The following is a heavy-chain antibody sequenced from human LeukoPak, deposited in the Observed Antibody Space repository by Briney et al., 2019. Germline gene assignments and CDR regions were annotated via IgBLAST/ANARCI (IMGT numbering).Heavy chain of an antibody. CDR1: GFTFSSYA. Sequence: GGSLRLSCAASGFTFSSYAMSWVRQAPGKGLEWVANIKYDGDEEYYVDSVKGRFTISRDNAKNSLYLQLNSLRVEDTAVYYCKSGGAAPGSFDNWGQGTLVTVSP. CDR2: IKYDGDEE. D-gene: IGHD6-13*01. CDR3: KSGGAAPGSFDN. J-gene: IGHJ4*02. V-gene: IGHV3-7*01.